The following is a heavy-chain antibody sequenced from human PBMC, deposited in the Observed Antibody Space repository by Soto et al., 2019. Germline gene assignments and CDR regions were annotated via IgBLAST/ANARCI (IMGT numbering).Heavy chain of an antibody. CDR2: IIPMFGPA. CDR1: GGTFRSYA. Sequence: QVRLVQSGAEVKKPGSSMKVSCKASGGTFRSYAISWVRQAPGQGLEWMGRIIPMFGPANYAHKFQGRVTITADESTSTAYMELTSLRSEDTAVYYCARTVVTAGYHYYYSGMDVWGQGTTVSVSS. D-gene: IGHD2-21*02. V-gene: IGHV1-69*15. J-gene: IGHJ6*02. CDR3: ARTVVTAGYHYYYSGMDV.